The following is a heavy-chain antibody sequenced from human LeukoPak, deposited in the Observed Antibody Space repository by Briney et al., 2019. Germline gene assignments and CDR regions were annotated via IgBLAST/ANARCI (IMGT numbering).Heavy chain of an antibody. CDR3: AGGNSMDV. J-gene: IGHJ6*04. CDR1: GFPFSNSW. V-gene: IGHV3-7*03. CDR2: IKKDGSGI. Sequence: EGSLRLSCAVSGFPFSNSWMYWVRQAPGKGLEGVANIKKDGSGISYVDSVKGRFIISRDNARNSLYLQMNSLRVEDTAVYFCAGGNSMDVWSKGTAVTVSS. D-gene: IGHD1/OR15-1a*01.